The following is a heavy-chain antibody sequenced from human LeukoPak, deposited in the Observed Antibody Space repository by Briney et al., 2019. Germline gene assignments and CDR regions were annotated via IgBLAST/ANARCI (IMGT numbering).Heavy chain of an antibody. CDR1: GFTFSSYW. CDR2: INSDGYSI. V-gene: IGHV3-74*01. Sequence: GGSLRLSCAASGFTFSSYWMHWVRHAPGRGLVWVSRINSDGYSISYADSVKGRFIISRDNAKNTLYLQMNSLRAEDTAVYYCARATSKGGLDIWGQGTVVTISS. CDR3: ARATSKGGLDI. J-gene: IGHJ3*02. D-gene: IGHD2-15*01.